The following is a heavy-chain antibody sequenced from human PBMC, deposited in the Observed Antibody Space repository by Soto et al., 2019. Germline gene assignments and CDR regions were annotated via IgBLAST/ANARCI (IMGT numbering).Heavy chain of an antibody. CDR2: IYSGGST. D-gene: IGHD3-16*01. CDR1: GLTVSTKY. V-gene: IGHV3-66*01. CDR3: ARDPWAADY. J-gene: IGHJ4*02. Sequence: EVQLVESGGGLVQPGGSLRLSCAASGLTVSTKYMSWVRQAPGKGLEWVSVIYSGGSTFYADSVRGRFTISRDNSTNTVNLQMNSLRADDTAMYYCARDPWAADYWGQGPLVTVSS.